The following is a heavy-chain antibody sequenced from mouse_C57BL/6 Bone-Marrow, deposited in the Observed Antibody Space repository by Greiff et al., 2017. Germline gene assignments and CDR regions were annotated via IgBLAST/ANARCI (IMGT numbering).Heavy chain of an antibody. CDR3: AGAGRFVY. V-gene: IGHV5-6*01. CDR1: GFTFSSYG. J-gene: IGHJ2*01. Sequence: DVLLVESGGDLVKPGGSLKLSCAASGFTFSSYGMSWVRQTPDKRLEWVATISSGGSYTYYPDSVKGRFTISRNNAKNTLYLQLSSLKSEDTAMYDCAGAGRFVYWGQEATLTVSP. CDR2: ISSGGSYT. D-gene: IGHD4-1*01.